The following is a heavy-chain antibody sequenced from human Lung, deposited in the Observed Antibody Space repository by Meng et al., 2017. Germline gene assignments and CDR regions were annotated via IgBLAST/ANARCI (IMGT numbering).Heavy chain of an antibody. D-gene: IGHD6-19*01. CDR3: ARDRQWLFDY. V-gene: IGHV1-18*01. Sequence: QVHLGQAGREVKKPGASVKVSCKASGYTLTTYGISWLRQAPGQGLGWMGWIDPGNGNRDFAEKFQDRLTMSNDTSSSTVYMELTRLTSDDTAVYYCARDRQWLFDYWGQGALVTVSS. J-gene: IGHJ4*02. CDR1: GYTLTTYG. CDR2: IDPGNGNR.